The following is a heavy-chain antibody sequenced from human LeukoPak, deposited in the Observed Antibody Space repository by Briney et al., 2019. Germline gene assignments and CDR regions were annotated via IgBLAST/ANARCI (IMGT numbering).Heavy chain of an antibody. J-gene: IGHJ4*02. CDR2: ISGSSSYI. V-gene: IGHV3-21*01. CDR1: GFTFSGYS. CDR3: ARDRLGYSYGSIDY. D-gene: IGHD5-18*01. Sequence: GGSLRLSCAVSGFTFSGYSINWVRQAPGKGLEWLSSISGSSSYIYYADSVKGRFTVSRDYAENSLCLQMNSLRAEDTAVYYCARDRLGYSYGSIDYWGQGILVTVSS.